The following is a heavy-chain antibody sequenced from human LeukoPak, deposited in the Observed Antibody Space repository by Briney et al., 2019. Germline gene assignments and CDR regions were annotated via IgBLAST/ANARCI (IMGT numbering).Heavy chain of an antibody. J-gene: IGHJ3*02. D-gene: IGHD2-2*01. Sequence: SQTLSLTCTVSGDSISSGSFHWSWIRQPAGKGLEWIGRINTSGTTTYKSSLRSRVTMSVDTSKNQFSLKSSSVTAADTAIYYCTRLRLPATIGAFDIWGQGTMVGVSS. CDR3: TRLRLPATIGAFDI. V-gene: IGHV4-61*02. CDR2: INTSGTT. CDR1: GDSISSGSFH.